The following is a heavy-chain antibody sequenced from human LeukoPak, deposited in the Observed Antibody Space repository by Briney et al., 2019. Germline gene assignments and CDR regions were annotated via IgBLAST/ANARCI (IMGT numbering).Heavy chain of an antibody. CDR3: ARVPCGGDCYPHDAFDI. CDR2: IIPIFGTA. D-gene: IGHD2-21*02. J-gene: IGHJ3*02. Sequence: SVKVSCKASGGTFSSYAISWVRQAPGQGLEWMGGIIPIFGTANYAQKFQGRVTITTNESTSTAYMELSSLRSEDTAVYHCARVPCGGDCYPHDAFDIWGQGTMVTVSS. V-gene: IGHV1-69*05. CDR1: GGTFSSYA.